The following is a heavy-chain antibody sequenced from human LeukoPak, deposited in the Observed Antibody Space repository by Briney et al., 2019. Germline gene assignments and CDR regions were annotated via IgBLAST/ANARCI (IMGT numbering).Heavy chain of an antibody. D-gene: IGHD4-23*01. J-gene: IGHJ4*02. CDR2: IYYSGST. Sequence: SETLSLTCTVSGGSISSYYWSWIQQPPGKGLEWIGYIYYSGSTNYNPSLKSRVTISVDTSKNQFSLKLSSVTAADTAVYYCARAATVVTNLDYWGQGTLVTVSS. V-gene: IGHV4-59*01. CDR3: ARAATVVTNLDY. CDR1: GGSISSYY.